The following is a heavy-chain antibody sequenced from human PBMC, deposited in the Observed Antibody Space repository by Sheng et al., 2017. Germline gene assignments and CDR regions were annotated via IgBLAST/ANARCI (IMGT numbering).Heavy chain of an antibody. J-gene: IGHJ4*02. CDR1: GGSFSGYY. CDR3: ARLTYYDFWSGYYARGRQWGFDY. CDR2: INHSGST. D-gene: IGHD3-3*01. Sequence: QVQLQQWGAGLLKPSETLSLTCAVYGGSFSGYYWSWIRQPPGKGLEWIGEINHSGSTNYNPSLKSRVTISVDTSKNQFSLKLSSVTAADTAVYYCARLTYYDFWSGYYARGRQWGFDYWGQGTLVTVSS. V-gene: IGHV4-34*01.